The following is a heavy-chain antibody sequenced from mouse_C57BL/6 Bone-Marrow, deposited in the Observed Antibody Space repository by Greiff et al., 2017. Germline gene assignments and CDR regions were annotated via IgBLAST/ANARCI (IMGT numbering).Heavy chain of an antibody. CDR3: ARHGRYGYYFDY. V-gene: IGHV1-62-2*01. D-gene: IGHD2-14*01. CDR2: FYPGSGSI. Sequence: VKLQQSGAELVKPGASVKLSCKASGYTFTEYTIPWVKQRSGQGLEWIGWFYPGSGSIKYNEKFKGKATLTADKSSSTVYMEISRLTSEASAVYVCARHGRYGYYFDYWGQGTTLTVSS. J-gene: IGHJ2*01. CDR1: GYTFTEYT.